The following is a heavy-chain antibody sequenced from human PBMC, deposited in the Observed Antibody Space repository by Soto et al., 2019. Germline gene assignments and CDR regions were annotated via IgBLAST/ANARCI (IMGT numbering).Heavy chain of an antibody. CDR1: GFTFIGNA. V-gene: IGHV3-33*01. D-gene: IGHD6-19*01. Sequence: QVQVVESGGGVVQPGRSLRLSFQASGFTFIGNAMHWVRQPPAKGLEWVAQIWYDGSNKYYADSVKGRFTISRDNSKNTLYVQMDSLRVEDTAVYYCARDGQSLAPYALDVWGQGTSVTVSS. CDR2: IWYDGSNK. J-gene: IGHJ6*02. CDR3: ARDGQSLAPYALDV.